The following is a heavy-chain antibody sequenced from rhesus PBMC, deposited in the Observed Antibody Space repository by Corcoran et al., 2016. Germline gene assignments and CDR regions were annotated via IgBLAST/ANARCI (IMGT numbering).Heavy chain of an antibody. D-gene: IGHD6-31*01. CDR3: ARPWGIAAAGSDY. CDR1: GGSISDSYR. J-gene: IGHJ4*01. Sequence: QVQLQESGPGVVKPSETLSLTCAVSGGSISDSYRWSWIRQPPGKGLEWIGYIYGSITSTNYNPSLKSRVTISKDTSKNQFSLKLSFVTDADTAVYYCARPWGIAAAGSDYWGQGVLVTVSS. V-gene: IGHV4S10*01. CDR2: IYGSITST.